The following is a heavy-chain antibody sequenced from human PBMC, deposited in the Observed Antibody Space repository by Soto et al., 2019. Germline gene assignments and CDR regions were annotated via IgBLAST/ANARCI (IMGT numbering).Heavy chain of an antibody. CDR3: AKGIVEGGECPHY. Sequence: EVQLLESGGDLVQPGGSLRLSCAASGFTFSSYAMTWVRQAPGKGLEWVSTISGSGGSADYADSVKGRFTISRDNSKNTLYLQMNSLRAEDTAVYYCAKGIVEGGECPHYWGQGTLVTVSS. CDR2: ISGSGGSA. CDR1: GFTFSSYA. D-gene: IGHD2-21*01. V-gene: IGHV3-23*01. J-gene: IGHJ4*02.